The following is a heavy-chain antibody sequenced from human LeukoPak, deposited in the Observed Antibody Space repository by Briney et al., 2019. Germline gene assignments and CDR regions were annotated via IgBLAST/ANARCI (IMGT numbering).Heavy chain of an antibody. J-gene: IGHJ4*02. V-gene: IGHV4-39*07. Sequence: PSETLSLTCTVSGGSISSSSYYWGWIRQPPGKGLEWIGSIYYSGSTNYNPSLKSRVTISVDTSKNQFSLKLSSVTAADTAVYYCARHYSSGSYYKYWGQGTLVTVSS. CDR1: GGSISSSSYY. CDR2: IYYSGST. CDR3: ARHYSSGSYYKY. D-gene: IGHD3-10*01.